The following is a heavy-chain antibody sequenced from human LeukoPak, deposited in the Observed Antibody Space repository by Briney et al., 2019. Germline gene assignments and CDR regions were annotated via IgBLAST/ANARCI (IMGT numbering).Heavy chain of an antibody. J-gene: IGHJ5*02. CDR3: ASHLLEWPSPFDP. Sequence: ASVKVSCKASGYTFTSYAMHWVRQAPGQGLEWMGWISAYNGNTNYAQKLQGRVTMTTDTSTSTAYMELRSLRSDDTAVYYCASHLLEWPSPFDPWGQGTLVTVSS. V-gene: IGHV1-18*01. CDR2: ISAYNGNT. CDR1: GYTFTSYA. D-gene: IGHD3-3*01.